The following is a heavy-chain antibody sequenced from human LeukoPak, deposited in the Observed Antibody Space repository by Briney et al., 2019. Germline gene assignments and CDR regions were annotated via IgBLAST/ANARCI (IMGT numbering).Heavy chain of an antibody. CDR2: INPNSGGT. V-gene: IGHV1-2*02. Sequence: ASVKVSCKASGYTFTGYYLHWVRQAPGQGLEWMGWINPNSGGTNYAQKFQGRVTMTRDTSISTAYMELSRLRSDDTAVYYCARRRQAGREQLEYWGQGTLVTVSS. CDR3: ARRRQAGREQLEY. J-gene: IGHJ4*02. CDR1: GYTFTGYY. D-gene: IGHD6-13*01.